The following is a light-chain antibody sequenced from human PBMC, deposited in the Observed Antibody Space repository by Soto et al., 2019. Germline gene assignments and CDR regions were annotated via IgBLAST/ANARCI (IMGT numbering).Light chain of an antibody. Sequence: SALTQPASVSGSPGQSITISCTGTSSDVGGHNYVSWYQQHPGKAPKLMIYEVSNRPSGVSNRFSGSKSGNTASLTISGLQAEDEADYYCSSYTSSSTYVFATGTKLTVL. J-gene: IGLJ1*01. CDR1: SSDVGGHNY. CDR2: EVS. V-gene: IGLV2-14*01. CDR3: SSYTSSSTYV.